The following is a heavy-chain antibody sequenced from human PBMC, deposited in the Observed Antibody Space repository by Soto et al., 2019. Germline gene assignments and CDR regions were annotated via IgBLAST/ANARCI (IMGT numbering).Heavy chain of an antibody. D-gene: IGHD3-3*01. CDR2: ISDDRRYK. CDR3: AKGWRDFWSGCAARHYGMDV. Sequence: GGSLRLSCAATGFTFSNYAIHWVRQAPGKRLEWVAVISDDRRYKYYADSVNGRFTISRDNSKNTLYLQMNSLRVEDRAVYYCAKGWRDFWSGCAARHYGMDVWGQGTTVTVSS. V-gene: IGHV3-30*18. J-gene: IGHJ6*02. CDR1: GFTFSNYA.